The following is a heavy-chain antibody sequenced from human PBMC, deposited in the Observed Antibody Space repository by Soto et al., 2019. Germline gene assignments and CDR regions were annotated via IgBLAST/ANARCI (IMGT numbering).Heavy chain of an antibody. D-gene: IGHD5-12*01. CDR1: GGSFSGYY. J-gene: IGHJ6*03. CDR3: ARGRVATIYYYYYCMDV. CDR2: INHSGST. Sequence: SETLSLTCAVYGGSFSGYYWSWIRQPPGKGLEWIGEINHSGSTDYNPSLKSRVTISVDTSKNQFSLKLSSVTAADTAVYYCARGRVATIYYYYYCMDVWGKGTTVTVSS. V-gene: IGHV4-34*01.